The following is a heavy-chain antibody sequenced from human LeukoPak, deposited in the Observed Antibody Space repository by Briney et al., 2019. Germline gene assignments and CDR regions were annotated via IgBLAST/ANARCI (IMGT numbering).Heavy chain of an antibody. D-gene: IGHD1-26*01. CDR3: ARVGATTGLDY. V-gene: IGHV3-13*01. Sequence: GGSLRLSCAASGFTFSSYDMHWVRQATGKGLEWVSAIGTAGDTYYPGSVKGRFTISRENAKNSLYLQMNSLRAGDTAVYYCARVGATTGLDYWGQGTLVTVSS. CDR1: GFTFSSYD. CDR2: IGTAGDT. J-gene: IGHJ4*02.